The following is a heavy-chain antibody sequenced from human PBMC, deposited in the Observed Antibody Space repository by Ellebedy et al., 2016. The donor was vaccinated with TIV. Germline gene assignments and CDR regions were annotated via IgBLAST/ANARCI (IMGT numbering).Heavy chain of an antibody. V-gene: IGHV3-23*01. J-gene: IGHJ6*02. CDR2: ISGSGEYT. Sequence: GGSLRLSCAASGFTFSNYAMSWVRRSPGKGLDWVSLISGSGEYTYYADSVKGRLTISRDHSMDTLYLQMNSLGVGDTAVYYCAKLGFDILTGSGGMDVWGQGTTVTVSS. D-gene: IGHD3-9*01. CDR1: GFTFSNYA. CDR3: AKLGFDILTGSGGMDV.